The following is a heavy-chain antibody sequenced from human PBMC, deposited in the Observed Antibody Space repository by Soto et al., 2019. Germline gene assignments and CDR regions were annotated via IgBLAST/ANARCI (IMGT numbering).Heavy chain of an antibody. Sequence: PGGSLRLSCAASGFTFSNAWMNWVRQAPGKGLEWVGRIKSKTDGGTTDYAAPVKGRFTISRDDSKNTLYLQMNSLKTEDTAVYYAGGYGGIAHSGMEVWGQASTVTLSS. V-gene: IGHV3-15*07. CDR3: GGYGGIAHSGMEV. CDR2: IKSKTDGGTT. CDR1: GFTFSNAW. J-gene: IGHJ6*02. D-gene: IGHD2-8*02.